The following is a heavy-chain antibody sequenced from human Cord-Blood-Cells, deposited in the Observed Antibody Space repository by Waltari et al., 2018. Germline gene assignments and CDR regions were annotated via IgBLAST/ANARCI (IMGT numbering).Heavy chain of an antibody. CDR3: AKGGYCSSTSCYYDFWSGYYYYYGMDV. V-gene: IGHV3-23*04. CDR1: GFTFSSYA. J-gene: IGHJ6*02. Sequence: EVQLVESGGGLVQPGGSLRLSCAASGFTFSSYAMSWVRQAPGKGLEWVSAISGRTYYADSVKGRFTISRDNSKNTLYLQMNSLRAEDTAVYYCAKGGYCSSTSCYYDFWSGYYYYYGMDVWGQGTTVTVSS. CDR2: ISGRT. D-gene: IGHD2-2*01.